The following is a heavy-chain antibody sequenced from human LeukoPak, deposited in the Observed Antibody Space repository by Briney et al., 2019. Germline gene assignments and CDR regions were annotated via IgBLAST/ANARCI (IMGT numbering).Heavy chain of an antibody. CDR2: IYASGST. J-gene: IGHJ4*02. D-gene: IGHD3-22*01. V-gene: IGHV4-61*02. CDR3: ARDRYYYDSSARYFDY. CDR1: GGSISSGSYY. Sequence: SQTLSLTCTVSGGSISSGSYYWSWIRQRAGKGLEWIGRIYASGSTDYNPSLRSRVTISVDTSKIQFSLKLSSVTAADTAVYYCARDRYYYDSSARYFDYWGQGTLVTVSS.